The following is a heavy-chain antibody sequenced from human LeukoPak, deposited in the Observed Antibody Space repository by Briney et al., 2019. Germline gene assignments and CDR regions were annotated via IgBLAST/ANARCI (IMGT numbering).Heavy chain of an antibody. D-gene: IGHD6-19*01. CDR3: ARVDSSGWDDY. J-gene: IGHJ4*01. CDR2: INPNSGGT. CDR1: GYTFTGYY. V-gene: IGHV1-2*02. Sequence: ASVKVSCKASGYTFTGYYMHWVRQAPGQGLEWMGWINPNSGGTNYAQKFQDRVTMSRDTSISTAYMDLSRLRSDDTAVYYCARVDSSGWDDYWGHGTLVTVSS.